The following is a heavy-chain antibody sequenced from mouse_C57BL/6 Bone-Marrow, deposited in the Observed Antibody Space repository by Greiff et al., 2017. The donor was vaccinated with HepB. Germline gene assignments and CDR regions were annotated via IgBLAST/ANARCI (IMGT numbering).Heavy chain of an antibody. CDR2: ISDGGSYT. CDR1: GFTFSSYA. D-gene: IGHD1-1*01. J-gene: IGHJ4*01. CDR3: ARGRSSHYAMDY. V-gene: IGHV5-4*03. Sequence: EVKVVESGGGLVKPGGSLKLSCAASGFTFSSYAMSWVRQTPEKRLEWVATISDGGSYTYYPDNVKGRFTISRDNAKNNLYLQMSHLKSEDTAMYYCARGRSSHYAMDYWGQGTSVTVSS.